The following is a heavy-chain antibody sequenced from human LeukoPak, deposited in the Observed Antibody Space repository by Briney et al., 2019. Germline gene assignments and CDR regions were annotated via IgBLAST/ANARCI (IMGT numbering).Heavy chain of an antibody. V-gene: IGHV3-15*07. D-gene: IGHD3-22*01. CDR1: GFTFSNAW. J-gene: IGHJ4*02. Sequence: PGGSLRLSCATSGFTFSNAWMNWVRQAPGKGLEWVGRIRSNSDGGTIDYAAPVKGRFTLSRDDSKTTLYLQMNSLRAEDTAVYYCATPLDYYDSSGYHQGGDWGQGTLVTVSS. CDR3: ATPLDYYDSSGYHQGGD. CDR2: IRSNSDGGTI.